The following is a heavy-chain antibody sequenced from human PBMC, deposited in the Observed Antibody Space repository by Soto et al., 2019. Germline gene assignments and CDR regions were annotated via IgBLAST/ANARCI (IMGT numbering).Heavy chain of an antibody. CDR1: GFTFSIYS. Sequence: GGSLRLSCAASGFTFSIYSMNWVRQAPGKGLEWVSSISSSGSTIYYSDSVKGRFIISRDNAKKSLFLQMNSLRADDTAFYYCARGGASVTTPFDYWGLGTLVTVSS. CDR3: ARGGASVTTPFDY. J-gene: IGHJ4*02. V-gene: IGHV3-48*04. CDR2: ISSSGSTI. D-gene: IGHD4-17*01.